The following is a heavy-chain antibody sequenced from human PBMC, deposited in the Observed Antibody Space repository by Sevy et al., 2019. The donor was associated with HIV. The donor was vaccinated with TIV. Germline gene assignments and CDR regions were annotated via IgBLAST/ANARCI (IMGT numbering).Heavy chain of an antibody. Sequence: GGSLRLSCAASGFTFSSYAMSWVRQAPGKGLEWVSAISGSGGSTYYAYSVKGRFTISRDNSKNTLYLQMNSLRAEDTAVYYCARQNFQGYQLLQNGGGADYWGQGTLVTVSS. V-gene: IGHV3-23*01. CDR1: GFTFSSYA. D-gene: IGHD2-2*01. J-gene: IGHJ4*02. CDR3: ARQNFQGYQLLQNGGGADY. CDR2: ISGSGGST.